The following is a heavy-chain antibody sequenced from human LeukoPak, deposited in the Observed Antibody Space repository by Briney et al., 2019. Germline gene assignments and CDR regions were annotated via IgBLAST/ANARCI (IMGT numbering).Heavy chain of an antibody. CDR2: INWNGGST. J-gene: IGHJ6*03. CDR3: AREKYCSSTSCYSDMDV. D-gene: IGHD2-2*01. CDR1: GFTFDDYG. V-gene: IGHV3-20*04. Sequence: PGGSLRLSCAASGFTFDDYGMSWVRQTPGKGLEWVSGINWNGGSTAYADSVKGRFTISRDNAKNSLYLQMNSLRAEDTAVYYCAREKYCSSTSCYSDMDVWGKGTTVTVSS.